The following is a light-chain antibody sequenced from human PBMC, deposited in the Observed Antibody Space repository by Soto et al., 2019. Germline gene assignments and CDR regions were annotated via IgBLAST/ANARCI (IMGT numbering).Light chain of an antibody. CDR2: WAS. CDR1: QTISTW. J-gene: IGKJ2*01. V-gene: IGKV4-1*01. CDR3: QQYYSTMYT. Sequence: DIQVTQSPPTLSASVGDRVTITCRASQTISTWMAWYQQKPGLPPKLLIYWASIRASGVPDRFSGGGSGTDFTLTISSLQAEDVAVYYCQQYYSTMYTFGQGTKLEIK.